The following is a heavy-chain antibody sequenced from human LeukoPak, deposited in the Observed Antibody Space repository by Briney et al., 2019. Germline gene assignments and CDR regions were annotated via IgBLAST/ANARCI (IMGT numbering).Heavy chain of an antibody. CDR1: GYKFTDDY. V-gene: IGHV1-2*02. J-gene: IGHJ4*02. CDR2: INPDSGFT. CDR3: ARAVVGSSWYLDY. D-gene: IGHD6-13*01. Sequence: ASVKVSCKASGYKFTDDYMHWVRQAPGQGLEFMGWINPDSGFTNYAQKLQGRVTMTTDTSTSTAYMELRSLRSDDTAVYYCARAVVGSSWYLDYWGQGTLVTVSS.